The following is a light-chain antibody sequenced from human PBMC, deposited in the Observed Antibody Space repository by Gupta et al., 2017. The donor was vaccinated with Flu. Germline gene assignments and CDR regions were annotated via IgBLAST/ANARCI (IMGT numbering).Light chain of an antibody. J-gene: IGKJ2*01. Sequence: EIVLTQSPATLSLSPGERATLSCRASQSVSSYLAWYQQKPGQAPRLLIYDASNRATGIPARCSGSGAGTDFNLTISSREPEDFEVYYCQQRSNWHPMYTFGQGTKLEIK. V-gene: IGKV3-11*01. CDR2: DAS. CDR1: QSVSSY. CDR3: QQRSNWHPMYT.